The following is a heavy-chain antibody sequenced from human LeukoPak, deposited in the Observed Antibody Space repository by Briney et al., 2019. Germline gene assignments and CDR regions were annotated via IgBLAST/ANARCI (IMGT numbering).Heavy chain of an antibody. CDR1: GFTFSSYA. CDR2: ISYDGSNK. V-gene: IGHV3-30-3*01. D-gene: IGHD6-19*01. CDR3: AKDPPLTVAGLPGT. J-gene: IGHJ5*02. Sequence: PGGSLRLSCAASGFTFSSYAMHWVRQAPGKGLEWVAVISYDGSNKYYADSVKGRFTISRDNSKNTLYLQMNSLRAEDTAVYYCAKDPPLTVAGLPGTWGQGTLVTVSS.